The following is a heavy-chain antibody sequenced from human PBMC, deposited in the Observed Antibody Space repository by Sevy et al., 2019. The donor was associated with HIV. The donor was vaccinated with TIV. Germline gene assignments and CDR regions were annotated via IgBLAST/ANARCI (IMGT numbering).Heavy chain of an antibody. Sequence: TLSLTCTVSGGSISSGDYYWSWIRQPPGKGLEWIGYIYYSGSTYYNPSLKSRVTISVDTSKNQFSLKLSSVTAADPAVYYCGRERIGEATISPGGYDSSGYWGQGTLVTVSS. J-gene: IGHJ4*02. CDR3: GRERIGEATISPGGYDSSGY. CDR2: IYYSGST. V-gene: IGHV4-30-4*01. CDR1: GGSISSGDYY. D-gene: IGHD3-22*01.